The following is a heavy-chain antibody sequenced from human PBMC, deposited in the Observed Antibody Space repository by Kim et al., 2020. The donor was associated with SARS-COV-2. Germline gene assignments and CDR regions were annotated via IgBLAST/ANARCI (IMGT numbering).Heavy chain of an antibody. CDR2: IYPGDSNT. Sequence: GESLKISCKGSGYSFTSYWIGWVRQMPGKGLEWMGIIYPGDSNTRYSPSFQGQVTISADKSISTAYLQWSSLKASDTAMYYCARRIVGANDAFDIWGQGTMVTVSS. D-gene: IGHD1-26*01. CDR1: GYSFTSYW. V-gene: IGHV5-51*01. CDR3: ARRIVGANDAFDI. J-gene: IGHJ3*02.